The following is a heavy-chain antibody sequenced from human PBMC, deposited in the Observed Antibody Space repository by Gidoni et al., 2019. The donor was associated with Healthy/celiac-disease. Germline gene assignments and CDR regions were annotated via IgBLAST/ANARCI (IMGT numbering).Heavy chain of an antibody. V-gene: IGHV1-69*04. D-gene: IGHD6-13*01. CDR2: IVPSLGIA. CDR1: GGTLSTCA. J-gene: IGHJ6*03. Sequence: QVQLVQSGAEVKKPGSSVKVSCTASGGTLSTCAISWVRQAPGQGLEWMGRIVPSLGIANYAQKFQGRVTITADKSTSTAYMELSSLRSEDTAVYYCARDRKAAAGGGYYMDVWGKGTTVTVSS. CDR3: ARDRKAAAGGGYYMDV.